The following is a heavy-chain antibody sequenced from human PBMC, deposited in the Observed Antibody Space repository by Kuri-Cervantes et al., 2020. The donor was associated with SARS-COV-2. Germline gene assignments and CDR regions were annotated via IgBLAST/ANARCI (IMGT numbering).Heavy chain of an antibody. CDR1: GFTFSSYG. D-gene: IGHD2-15*01. J-gene: IGHJ6*03. Sequence: GGSLRLSCAASGFTFSSYGMHWVRQAPGKGLEWVAVIWYDGGNKYYADSVKGRFTISRDNSKNTLYLQMNSLRAEDTAVYYCARDGVADYYYYYMDVWGKGTTVTVSS. CDR3: ARDGVADYYYYYMDV. CDR2: IWYDGGNK. V-gene: IGHV3-33*01.